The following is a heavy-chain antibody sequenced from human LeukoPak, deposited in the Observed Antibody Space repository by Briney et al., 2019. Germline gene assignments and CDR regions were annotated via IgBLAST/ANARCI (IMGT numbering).Heavy chain of an antibody. CDR1: GGSFSGYY. J-gene: IGHJ4*02. Sequence: SETLSLTCAVHGGSFSGYYWSWIRQPPGKGLEWIGEINHSGSTNYNPSLKSRVTISVDTSKNQFSLKLSSVTAADTAVYYCARLVSADDSSEVARDYWGQGTLVTVSS. CDR3: ARLVSADDSSEVARDY. D-gene: IGHD3-22*01. CDR2: INHSGST. V-gene: IGHV4-34*01.